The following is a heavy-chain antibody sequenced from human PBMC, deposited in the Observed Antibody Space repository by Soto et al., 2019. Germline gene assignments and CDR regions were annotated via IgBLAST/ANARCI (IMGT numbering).Heavy chain of an antibody. D-gene: IGHD4-4*01. J-gene: IGHJ4*02. V-gene: IGHV4-59*08. Sequence: SETLSLTCTVSGGSISSYYWSWIRQPPGKGLEWIGYIYYSGSTNYNPSLKSRVTISVDTSKNQFSLKLSSVTAADTAVYYCATIHRVNSNVDYWGQGTLVTVSS. CDR3: ATIHRVNSNVDY. CDR2: IYYSGST. CDR1: GGSISSYY.